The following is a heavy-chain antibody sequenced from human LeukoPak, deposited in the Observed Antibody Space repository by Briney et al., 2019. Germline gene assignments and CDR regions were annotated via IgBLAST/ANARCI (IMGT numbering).Heavy chain of an antibody. D-gene: IGHD6-19*01. CDR2: IRNAGGAK. CDR3: ATTVGTLFSSGWNRQEVYFDY. CDR1: GFTFSSYA. J-gene: IGHJ4*02. Sequence: PGGSLRLSCAASGFTFSSYAMRWVRQAPGKGLEWVAGIRNAGGAKYDADSVKGRFIISRDNSRNTLDLQMSSLRAGDTGVYYCATTVGTLFSSGWNRQEVYFDYWGQGTLVTVAS. V-gene: IGHV3-23*01.